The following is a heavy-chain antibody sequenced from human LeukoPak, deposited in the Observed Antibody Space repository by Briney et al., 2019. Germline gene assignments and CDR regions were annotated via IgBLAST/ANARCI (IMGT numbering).Heavy chain of an antibody. CDR1: GFAFNSFW. J-gene: IGHJ4*02. CDR3: ARGSRYCSSTSCYSFDY. Sequence: PGGSLRVPCAASGFAFNSFWMSWVRQAPGKGLEWVANIKQGGSEKYYVDSVRGRFTISRDNAKNSLYLQMNSLRAEDTAVYYCARGSRYCSSTSCYSFDYWGQGTLVTVSS. CDR2: IKQGGSEK. V-gene: IGHV3-7*01. D-gene: IGHD2-2*02.